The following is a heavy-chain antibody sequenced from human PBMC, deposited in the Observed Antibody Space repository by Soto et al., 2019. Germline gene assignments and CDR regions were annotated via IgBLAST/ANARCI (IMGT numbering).Heavy chain of an antibody. V-gene: IGHV4-4*07. J-gene: IGHJ3*02. CDR1: GGSISSYY. CDR3: ARDSAVVRFGEGDAFDI. Sequence: SETLSLTCTVSGGSISSYYWSWIRQPAGKGLEWIGRIYTSGSTNYNPSLKSRVTMSVDTSKNQFSLTLSSVTAADTAGYYCARDSAVVRFGEGDAFDIGGQGTMVTVSS. CDR2: IYTSGST. D-gene: IGHD3-10*01.